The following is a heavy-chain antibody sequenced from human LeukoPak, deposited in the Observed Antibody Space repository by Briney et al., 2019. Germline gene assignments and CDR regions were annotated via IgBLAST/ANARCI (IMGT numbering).Heavy chain of an antibody. CDR2: IYYSGST. J-gene: IGHJ6*02. D-gene: IGHD3-9*01. V-gene: IGHV4-59*08. CDR1: GGSISSYY. Sequence: SETLSLTCTVSGGSISSYYWSWIRQPPGKGLEWIGYIYYSGSTNYNPSLKSRVTISVDTSKNQFSLKLNSVTAADTAVYYCASTYYDILTGYRSPYHYYGMDVWGQGTTVTVSS. CDR3: ASTYYDILTGYRSPYHYYGMDV.